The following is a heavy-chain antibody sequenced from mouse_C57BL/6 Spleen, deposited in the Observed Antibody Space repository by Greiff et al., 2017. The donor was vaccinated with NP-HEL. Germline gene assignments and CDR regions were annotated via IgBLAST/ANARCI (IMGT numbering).Heavy chain of an antibody. D-gene: IGHD1-1*01. CDR1: GYAFTNYL. CDR2: INPGSGGT. J-gene: IGHJ1*03. Sequence: VQLQQSGAELVRPGTSVKVSCKASGYAFTNYLIEWVKQRPGQGLEWIGVINPGSGGTNYNEKFKGKATLTADKSSSTAYMQLSSLTSEDSAVYFCARGSSYVDWYFEVWGTGTTVTVSS. V-gene: IGHV1-54*01. CDR3: ARGSSYVDWYFEV.